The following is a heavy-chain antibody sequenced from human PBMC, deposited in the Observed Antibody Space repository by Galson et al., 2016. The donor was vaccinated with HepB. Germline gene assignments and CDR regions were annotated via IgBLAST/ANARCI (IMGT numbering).Heavy chain of an antibody. Sequence: ETLSLTCTVSGDSISSCYWSWIRQPPGKGLEWIGYIYYSGSTNYNPSLKCQVTISVDTSKNQFSLKLNSVTAADTAVYYCARGDYDTRGYTMTFDYWGQGTLVTVFS. V-gene: IGHV4-59*01. CDR2: IYYSGST. D-gene: IGHD3-22*01. CDR1: GDSISSCY. CDR3: ARGDYDTRGYTMTFDY. J-gene: IGHJ4*02.